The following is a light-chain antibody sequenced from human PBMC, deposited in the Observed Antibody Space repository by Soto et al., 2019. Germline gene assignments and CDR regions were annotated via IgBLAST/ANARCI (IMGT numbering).Light chain of an antibody. V-gene: IGKV3-15*01. J-gene: IGKJ1*01. CDR2: GAS. CDR3: QQYINWPRT. CDR1: HRLSSN. Sequence: EFVLTQSPVTLSVSPGERVTLSCMASHRLSSNLAWYQQRPGQAPRLLIYGASIRATDIPARFIGSGSGTEFTLTISSLQSEDFAVYYCQQYINWPRTFGQGTKVDIK.